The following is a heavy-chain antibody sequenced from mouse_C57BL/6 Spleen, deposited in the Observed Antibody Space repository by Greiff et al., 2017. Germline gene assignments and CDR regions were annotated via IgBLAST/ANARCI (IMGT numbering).Heavy chain of an antibody. D-gene: IGHD1-1*01. CDR2: INPNNGGT. Sequence: EVQVVESGPELVKPGASVKIPCKASGYTFTDYNMDWVKQSHGKSLEWIGDINPNNGGTIYNQKFKGKATLTVDKSSSTAYMELRSLTSEDTAVYYCARPHYYGSSPWYFDVWGTGTTVTVSS. CDR3: ARPHYYGSSPWYFDV. V-gene: IGHV1-18*01. J-gene: IGHJ1*03. CDR1: GYTFTDYN.